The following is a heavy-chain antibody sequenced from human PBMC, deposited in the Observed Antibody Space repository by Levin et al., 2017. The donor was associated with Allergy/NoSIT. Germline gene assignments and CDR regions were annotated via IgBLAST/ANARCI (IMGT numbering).Heavy chain of an antibody. CDR2: ISWNSGSI. V-gene: IGHV3-9*01. D-gene: IGHD5-18*01. Sequence: GGSLRLSCAASGFTFDDYAMHWVRQAPGKGLEWVSGISWNSGSIGYADSVKGRFTISRDNAKNSLYLQMNSLGAEDTALYYCSRGDSAIPTGNAYYYYGMDVWGQGTTVTVSS. CDR3: SRGDSAIPTGNAYYYYGMDV. CDR1: GFTFDDYA. J-gene: IGHJ6*02.